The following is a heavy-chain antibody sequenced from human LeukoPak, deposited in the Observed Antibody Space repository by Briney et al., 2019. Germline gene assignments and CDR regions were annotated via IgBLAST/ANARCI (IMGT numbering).Heavy chain of an antibody. CDR2: ISGSGGST. CDR3: AKPYYDSWSARFYYFDY. D-gene: IGHD3-3*01. Sequence: GGSLRLSCAASGFTFSSYAMSWVRQAPGKGLEWVSAISGSGGSTYYADSVKGRFTISRDNSKNTLYLQMNSLRAEDTAVYYCAKPYYDSWSARFYYFDYWGQGTLVTVSS. CDR1: GFTFSSYA. V-gene: IGHV3-23*01. J-gene: IGHJ4*02.